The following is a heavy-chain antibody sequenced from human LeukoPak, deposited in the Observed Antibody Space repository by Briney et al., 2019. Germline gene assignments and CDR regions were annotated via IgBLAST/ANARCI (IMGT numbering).Heavy chain of an antibody. CDR2: ISYDGSKI. CDR3: AKNGEPHYYMDV. D-gene: IGHD1-14*01. V-gene: IGHV3-30*18. J-gene: IGHJ6*03. CDR1: GFGFSSYG. Sequence: GSSLRLSCAASGFGFSSYGMHWVRQAPGKGLEWVAVISYDGSKIYYSESVKGRSTISRDNSRNTVDLQMNSLRAEDTAVYYCAKNGEPHYYMDVLGKGTTVTVSS.